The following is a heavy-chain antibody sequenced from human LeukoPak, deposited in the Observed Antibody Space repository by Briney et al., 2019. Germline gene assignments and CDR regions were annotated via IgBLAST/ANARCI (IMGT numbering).Heavy chain of an antibody. CDR2: IYPRDGST. D-gene: IGHD3-10*01. J-gene: IGHJ4*02. CDR3: ARDRMVRGVPFDY. V-gene: IGHV1-46*01. Sequence: ASVKVSCKASGYTFTSNYIHWVRQAPGQGLEWMGMIYPRDGSTSYAQKFQGRVTMTRDTSTSTVYMELSSLRSEDTAVYYCARDRMVRGVPFDYWGQGTLVTVSS. CDR1: GYTFTSNY.